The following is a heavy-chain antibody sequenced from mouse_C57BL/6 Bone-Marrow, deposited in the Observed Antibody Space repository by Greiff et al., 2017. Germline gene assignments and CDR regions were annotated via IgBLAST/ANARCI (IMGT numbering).Heavy chain of an antibody. J-gene: IGHJ3*01. Sequence: EVMLVESGGGLVQPGGSLKLSCAASGFTFSDYGMAWVRQAPRKGPEWVAFISNLAYSIYYADTVTGRFTISRENAKNTLYLEMSSLRSEDTAMYYCARGGELRLSWFAYWGQGTLVTVSA. D-gene: IGHD3-2*02. V-gene: IGHV5-15*01. CDR3: ARGGELRLSWFAY. CDR2: ISNLAYSI. CDR1: GFTFSDYG.